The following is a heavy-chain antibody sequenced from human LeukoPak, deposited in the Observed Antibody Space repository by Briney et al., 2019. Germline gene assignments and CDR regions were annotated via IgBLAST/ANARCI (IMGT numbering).Heavy chain of an antibody. CDR3: ANAWGIAAXXDXXXYGMD. Sequence: PGGSLRLSCAASGFTFSSYGMHWVRQAPGKGLEWVAVISYDGSNKYYADSVKGRFTISRDNSKNTLSLQMNSLRAEDTAVYYWANAWGIAAXXDXXXYGMD. J-gene: IGHJ6*01. V-gene: IGHV3-30*18. D-gene: IGHD6-13*01. CDR2: ISYDGSNK. CDR1: GFTFSSYG.